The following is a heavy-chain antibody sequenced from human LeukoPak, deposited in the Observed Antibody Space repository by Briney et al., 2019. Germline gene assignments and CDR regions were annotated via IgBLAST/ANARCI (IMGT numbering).Heavy chain of an antibody. CDR2: VNHRGTT. CDR3: ARDPTTVVTLPYYFDF. CDR1: GFTFSSYA. J-gene: IGHJ4*02. Sequence: PGGSLRLSCAASGFTFSSYAMSWIRQSAGKGLEWIGEVNHRGTTNYNPSLKSRVTISVDTSKNQFFLKLTSVTAADTAVYYCARDPTTVVTLPYYFDFWGQGTLVTVSS. D-gene: IGHD4-23*01. V-gene: IGHV4-34*01.